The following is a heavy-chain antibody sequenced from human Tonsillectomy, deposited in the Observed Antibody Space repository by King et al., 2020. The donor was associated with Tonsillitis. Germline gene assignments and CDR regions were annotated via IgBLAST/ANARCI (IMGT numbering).Heavy chain of an antibody. CDR1: GFTFSDYY. J-gene: IGHJ3*02. Sequence: VQLVESGGGLVKPGGSLRLSCAASGFTFSDYYMSWIRQAPGKGLEWVSYISSSSSYTNYADSVKGRFTVSRDNAKNSLYLQMNTLRAEDTAIYYCARDLVGSDAFDIWGQGTMVTVSS. D-gene: IGHD3-10*01. CDR3: ARDLVGSDAFDI. CDR2: ISSSSSYT. V-gene: IGHV3-11*05.